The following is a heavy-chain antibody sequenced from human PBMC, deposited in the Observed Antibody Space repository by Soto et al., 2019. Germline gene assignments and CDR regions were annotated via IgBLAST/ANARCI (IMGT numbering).Heavy chain of an antibody. CDR3: ARDPGRDAAIDY. CDR2: IWHDGKNK. D-gene: IGHD1-26*01. CDR1: GFTFSNFG. V-gene: IGHV3-33*01. Sequence: QVQVVESGGGVVQPGTSLRLSCAASGFTFSNFGMHWVRQAPGKGLEWVAVIWHDGKNKYYADSVEGRFTISRDNSKNALDVHMNRLKAEDTAVYYCARDPGRDAAIDYWGEGTLVMVSS. J-gene: IGHJ4*02.